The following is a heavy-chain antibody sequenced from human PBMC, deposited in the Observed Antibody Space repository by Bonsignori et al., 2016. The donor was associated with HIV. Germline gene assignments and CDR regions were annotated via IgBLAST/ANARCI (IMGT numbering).Heavy chain of an antibody. CDR3: ARVPRDGYNNFDY. J-gene: IGHJ4*02. V-gene: IGHV3-74*01. CDR2: INSDGSST. Sequence: WIRQPPGKGLVWVSRINSDGSSTSYADSVKGRFTISRDNAKNTLYLQMNSLRAEDTAVYYCARVPRDGYNNFDYWGQGTLVTVSS. D-gene: IGHD5-24*01.